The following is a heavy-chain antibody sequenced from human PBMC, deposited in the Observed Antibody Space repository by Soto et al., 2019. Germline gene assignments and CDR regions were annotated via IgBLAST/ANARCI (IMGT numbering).Heavy chain of an antibody. CDR2: MYPDDSDI. CDR3: ATAYVYDFENSNYYRDAFDI. V-gene: IGHV5-51*01. J-gene: IGHJ3*02. Sequence: GESLKLSCKASGYSFSFYWSGWVRQVPGKGLGWMAIMYPDDSDIRYSPSFEAHVTISADKSTSTAFLQWSSLKASDTAMYYCATAYVYDFENSNYYRDAFDIWGQGTLVKVSS. D-gene: IGHD3-22*01. CDR1: GYSFSFYW.